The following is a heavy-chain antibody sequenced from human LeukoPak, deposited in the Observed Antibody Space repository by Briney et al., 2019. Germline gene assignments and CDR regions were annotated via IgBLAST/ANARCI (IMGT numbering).Heavy chain of an antibody. J-gene: IGHJ2*01. CDR1: GYTFTSYG. CDR2: INPNSGGT. CDR3: ARVLSWGSGYFDL. D-gene: IGHD7-27*01. Sequence: ASVKVSCKASGYTFTSYGISWVRQAPGQGLEWMGRINPNSGGTNYAQKFQGRVTMTRDTSISTAYMELSRLRSDDTAVYYCARVLSWGSGYFDLWGRGTLVTVSS. V-gene: IGHV1-2*06.